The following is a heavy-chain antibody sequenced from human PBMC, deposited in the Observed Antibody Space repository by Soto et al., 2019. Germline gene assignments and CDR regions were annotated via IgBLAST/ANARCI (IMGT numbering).Heavy chain of an antibody. Sequence: TGGSLRLSCAASGFTFSSYSMHWVRQPPGKGPEWVSTITADGGTYYADSVKGRFAMSRDTSKSTLYLQMNSLGAEDTAAYYCAPHVSCSGGSCQYDAFNIRGQGTMVTVSS. CDR2: ITADGGT. CDR1: GFTFSSYS. V-gene: IGHV3-23*01. CDR3: APHVSCSGGSCQYDAFNI. J-gene: IGHJ3*02. D-gene: IGHD2-15*01.